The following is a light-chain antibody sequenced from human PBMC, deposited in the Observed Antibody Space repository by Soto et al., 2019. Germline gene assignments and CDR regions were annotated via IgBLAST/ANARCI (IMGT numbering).Light chain of an antibody. CDR1: SSDVGGYNY. Sequence: QSALTQPASVSGSPGQSITISCTGTSSDVGGYNYVSWYQQHPGKAPKLIIYEVSNRPSGVSNRFSGSKSGNTASLTISGLQAEDEATYYCCSYVYSNSWVFGGGTKLTVL. CDR3: CSYVYSNSWV. V-gene: IGLV2-14*01. CDR2: EVS. J-gene: IGLJ3*02.